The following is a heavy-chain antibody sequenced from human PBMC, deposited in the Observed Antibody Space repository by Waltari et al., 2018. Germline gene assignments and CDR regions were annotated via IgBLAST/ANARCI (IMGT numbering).Heavy chain of an antibody. CDR2: IKSYPAGGTA. D-gene: IGHD4-17*01. V-gene: IGHV3-15*07. J-gene: IGHJ4*02. Sequence: EVQLVESGGGLVKPGESLRVACDAYGCTFNNAWMNWVRQAPGKGLAWVGHIKSYPAGGTADYSAPVKGRFTISRDDSKNTLYLQMNSLKTEDTAVYYCTTDKYGDLDCWGQGTLVTVSS. CDR1: GCTFNNAW. CDR3: TTDKYGDLDC.